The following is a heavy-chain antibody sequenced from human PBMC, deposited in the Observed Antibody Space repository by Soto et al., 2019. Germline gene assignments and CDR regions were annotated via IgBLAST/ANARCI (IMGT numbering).Heavy chain of an antibody. CDR3: ASGIQLWLRRINNGYSG. CDR1: GGTFSTYA. J-gene: IGHJ4*02. V-gene: IGHV1-69*12. CDR2: IIPMFGTA. Sequence: QVQLVRSGAEVKKPESSVKVSCKAPGGTFSTYAISRVRQAPGQGLEWMGGIIPMFGTANYAQRFQDRVTITADESTNTVYMELSSLRSEDTAVYFCASGIQLWLRRINNGYSGWGQGTLVTVSS. D-gene: IGHD5-18*01.